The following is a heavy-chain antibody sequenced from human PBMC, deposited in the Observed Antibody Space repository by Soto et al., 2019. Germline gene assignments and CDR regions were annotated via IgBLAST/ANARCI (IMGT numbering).Heavy chain of an antibody. CDR1: GGSISSANW. Sequence: SEALSLTCAVSGGSISSANWWTWVRQPPGKGLEWIGEIYHGGSTSYNPSLKSRVTLSLDKFKNHFSLNLTSVTAADTAVYYCARLSFSYGVDVWGQGTTVTVSS. J-gene: IGHJ6*02. CDR2: IYHGGST. CDR3: ARLSFSYGVDV. V-gene: IGHV4-4*02.